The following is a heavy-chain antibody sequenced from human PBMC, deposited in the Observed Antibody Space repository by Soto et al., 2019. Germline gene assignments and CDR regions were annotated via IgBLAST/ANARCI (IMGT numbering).Heavy chain of an antibody. J-gene: IGHJ4*02. V-gene: IGHV1-2*02. CDR1: GYTFIDYY. D-gene: IGHD2-21*02. CDR3: ARRTAIYGSSLPFDY. Sequence: QVQLVQSGAEVKKPGASVKVSCKASGYTFIDYYIHWVRQAPGQGLEWMGWINPNSGGTNSAEKFRDRVTLTGDTSISTAYMELSRLRYDDTAVYYCARRTAIYGSSLPFDYWGQGTLVTVSS. CDR2: INPNSGGT.